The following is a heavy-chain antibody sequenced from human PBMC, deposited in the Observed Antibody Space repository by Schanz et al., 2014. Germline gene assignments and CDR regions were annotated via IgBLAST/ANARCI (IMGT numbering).Heavy chain of an antibody. V-gene: IGHV3-74*01. CDR2: TSNDGSFT. CDR3: VRDTDYHFDY. CDR1: GFTFSDSW. D-gene: IGHD4-17*01. Sequence: EVQLVESGGGLVQPGGSLRLSCAASGFTFSDSWMHWVRQAPGKGLVWVSRTSNDGSFTTFADSVKGRFTISRDNAKNTLYLQMNXXXXEDTAVYYCVRDTDYHFDYWGQGTLVTVSS. J-gene: IGHJ4*02.